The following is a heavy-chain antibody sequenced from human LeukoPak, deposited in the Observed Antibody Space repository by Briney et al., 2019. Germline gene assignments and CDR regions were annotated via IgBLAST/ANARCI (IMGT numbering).Heavy chain of an antibody. J-gene: IGHJ4*02. Sequence: SETLSLTCTVSGGSISSYYWSWIRQPPGKGLEWIGYIYYSGSTYYNPSLKSRVTISVDTSKNQFSLKRRSVTAADTAVYYCARGTSVGASIRFDSWGQGTLVTVSS. V-gene: IGHV4-59*08. D-gene: IGHD1-26*01. CDR2: IYYSGST. CDR1: GGSISSYY. CDR3: ARGTSVGASIRFDS.